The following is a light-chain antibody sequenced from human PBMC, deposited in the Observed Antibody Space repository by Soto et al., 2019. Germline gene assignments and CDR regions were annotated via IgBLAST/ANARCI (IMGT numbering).Light chain of an antibody. V-gene: IGKV3-20*01. J-gene: IGKJ3*01. CDR2: DAS. CDR3: QQYGSSYT. Sequence: EIVLTQSPGTLSLSPGERATLSCRASQSVSSRYLAWYQQKPGQAPRLLIYDASYRAPGIQDRFSGSGSGTDFNLAISRLEPEDFAVYYGQQYGSSYTFGPGTKVYIK. CDR1: QSVSSRY.